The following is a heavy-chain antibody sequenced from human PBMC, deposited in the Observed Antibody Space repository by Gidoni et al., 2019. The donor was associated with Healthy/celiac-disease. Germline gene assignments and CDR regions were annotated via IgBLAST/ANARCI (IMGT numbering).Heavy chain of an antibody. Sequence: QLQLQESGPGLVKPSETLSLTCTVSGGSISSSSYYWGWIRQPPGKGLEWIGSIYYSGSTYYNPSLKSRVTISVDTSKNQFSLKLSSVTAADTAVYYCARQHYYDSSGYYFDYWGQGTLVTVSS. V-gene: IGHV4-39*01. CDR3: ARQHYYDSSGYYFDY. CDR2: IYYSGST. CDR1: GGSISSSSYY. J-gene: IGHJ4*02. D-gene: IGHD3-22*01.